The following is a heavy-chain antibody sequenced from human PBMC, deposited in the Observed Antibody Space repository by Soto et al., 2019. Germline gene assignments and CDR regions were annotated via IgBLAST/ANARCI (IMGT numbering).Heavy chain of an antibody. CDR1: GFTFSSYS. V-gene: IGHV3-21*01. J-gene: IGHJ4*02. CDR2: ISSSTSYI. Sequence: EVQLVESGGGLVKPGGSLRLSCAASGFTFSSYSMNWVRQAPGKGLEWVSSISSSTSYIYYADSVQGRFTISRDNAKNSPDMQMNSLRAEDTAVYYCARDRRDGYNFDYWGQGTLVTVAS. D-gene: IGHD5-12*01. CDR3: ARDRRDGYNFDY.